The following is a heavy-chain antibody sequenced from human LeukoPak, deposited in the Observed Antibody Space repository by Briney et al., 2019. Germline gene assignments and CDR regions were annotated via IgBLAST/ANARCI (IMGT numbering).Heavy chain of an antibody. D-gene: IGHD3-10*01. Sequence: ASVKVSCKASGYTFTSYDINWVRQATGQGLEWIGWMNPNSGNTGYAQKFQGRVTMTRSTSISTVYMELSSLRSEDTAVYYCARGARGSGNYEWFDPWGQGTLVTVSS. J-gene: IGHJ5*02. CDR1: GYTFTSYD. V-gene: IGHV1-8*01. CDR2: MNPNSGNT. CDR3: ARGARGSGNYEWFDP.